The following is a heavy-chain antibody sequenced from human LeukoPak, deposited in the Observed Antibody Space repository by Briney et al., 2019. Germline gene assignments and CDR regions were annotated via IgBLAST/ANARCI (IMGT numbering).Heavy chain of an antibody. J-gene: IGHJ1*01. CDR2: INHSGST. V-gene: IGHV4-39*07. Sequence: TSETLSLTCTVSGGSISSGGYYWSWIRQPPGKGLEWIGEINHSGSTNYNPSLKSRVTISVDTSKNQFSLKLSSVTAADTAVYYCAREGYYYDSSGRRYFQHWGQGTLVTVSS. D-gene: IGHD3-22*01. CDR1: GGSISSGGYY. CDR3: AREGYYYDSSGRRYFQH.